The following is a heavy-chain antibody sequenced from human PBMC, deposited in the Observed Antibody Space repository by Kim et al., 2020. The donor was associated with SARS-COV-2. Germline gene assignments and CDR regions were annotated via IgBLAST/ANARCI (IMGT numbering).Heavy chain of an antibody. CDR2: ISKGGRA. V-gene: IGHV3-64*01. D-gene: IGHD3-10*01. CDR1: GVIVSDYA. CDR3: ARAYYGSGTLFGGLDV. Sequence: WGSLRLSCAASGVIVSDYAMWWVRQAPGKGLQYVSAISKGGRAYYEKSAKGRFTISRDGAENTLYLHMGSLRSEDTAVYYCARAYYGSGTLFGGLDVWGQGTTVTVSS. J-gene: IGHJ6*02.